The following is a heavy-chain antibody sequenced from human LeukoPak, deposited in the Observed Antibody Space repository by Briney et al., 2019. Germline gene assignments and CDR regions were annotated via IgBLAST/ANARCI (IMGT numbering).Heavy chain of an antibody. CDR3: AREGYSGSYFIDY. CDR2: ITSSSRYT. CDR1: VFTFSTYN. Sequence: GGSLRLSCAASVFTFSTYNMNWVRQAPGKGLEWVSSITSSSRYTFYADSVKGRFTISRDNAKNSLYLQMNSLRAEDTALYYCAREGYSGSYFIDYWGQGTLVTVSS. D-gene: IGHD1-26*01. J-gene: IGHJ4*02. V-gene: IGHV3-21*04.